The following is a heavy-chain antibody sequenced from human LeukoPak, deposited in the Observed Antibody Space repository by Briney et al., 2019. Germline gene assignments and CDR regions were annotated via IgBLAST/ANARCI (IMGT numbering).Heavy chain of an antibody. CDR2: IYYSGST. Sequence: PSETLSLTCSVSGGSIGSSSYYWDWIRQPPGKGLEWIGSIYYSGSTYYNPSLKSRVTISVDTSKNHFSLKLNSVTAADTAVYYCASGLRFLGHYYYMDVWGKGTTVTVSS. J-gene: IGHJ6*03. D-gene: IGHD5/OR15-5a*01. V-gene: IGHV4-39*02. CDR1: GGSIGSSSYY. CDR3: ASGLRFLGHYYYMDV.